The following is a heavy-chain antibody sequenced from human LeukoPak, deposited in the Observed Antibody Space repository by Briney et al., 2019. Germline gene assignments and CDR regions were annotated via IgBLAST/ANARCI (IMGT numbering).Heavy chain of an antibody. CDR3: ARHYDSSGYLDY. Sequence: GGSLRLSCAASGFTFSSYAMSWVRQAPGKGLEWVSAISGSGGSTYYADSVKGRFTISRDNSKNTLYLQMNSLRAEDTAVYYCARHYDSSGYLDYWGQGTLVTVSS. CDR1: GFTFSSYA. CDR2: ISGSGGST. D-gene: IGHD3-22*01. J-gene: IGHJ4*02. V-gene: IGHV3-23*01.